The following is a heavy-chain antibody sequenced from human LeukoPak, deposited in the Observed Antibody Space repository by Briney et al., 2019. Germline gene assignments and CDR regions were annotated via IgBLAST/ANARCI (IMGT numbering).Heavy chain of an antibody. CDR2: ISAYNGNT. CDR1: GYTFTSYG. V-gene: IGHV1-18*01. D-gene: IGHD1-26*01. J-gene: IGHJ6*02. CDR3: ARDGPIVGVTTTYYYGMDV. Sequence: ASVKVSCKASGYTFTSYGISWVRQAPGQGLEWMGWISAYNGNTNYAQKLQGRVTMTTDTSTSTAYMELRSLRSDDTAVYYCARDGPIVGVTTTYYYGMDVWGQGTTVTVSS.